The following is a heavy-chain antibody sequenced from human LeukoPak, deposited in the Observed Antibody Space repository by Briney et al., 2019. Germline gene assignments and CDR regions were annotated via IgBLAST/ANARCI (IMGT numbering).Heavy chain of an antibody. D-gene: IGHD3-16*01. V-gene: IGHV3-23*01. J-gene: IGHJ5*02. CDR1: GFRFSDFT. Sequence: GGSLRLSCAASGFRFSDFTMTWVRQAPGKGPEWVSAIGGRGGSTYYADSLGGRFTIPRDNSKDMVYLQMNGLKVEDTATYYCGKEGGAWGQGTKVTVSS. CDR3: GKEGGA. CDR2: IGGRGGST.